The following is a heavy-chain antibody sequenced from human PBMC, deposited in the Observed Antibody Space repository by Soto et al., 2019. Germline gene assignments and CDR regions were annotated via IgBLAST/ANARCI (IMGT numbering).Heavy chain of an antibody. D-gene: IGHD6-13*01. CDR2: INHSGST. Sequence: KPSETLSLTCAVYGGSFSGYYWSWIRQPPGKGLEWIGEINHSGSTNYNPSLKSRVTISVDTSKNQFSLKLSSVTAADTAVYYCARGRSQSSSYDGDFDYWGQGTLVTVS. CDR3: ARGRSQSSSYDGDFDY. V-gene: IGHV4-34*01. J-gene: IGHJ4*02. CDR1: GGSFSGYY.